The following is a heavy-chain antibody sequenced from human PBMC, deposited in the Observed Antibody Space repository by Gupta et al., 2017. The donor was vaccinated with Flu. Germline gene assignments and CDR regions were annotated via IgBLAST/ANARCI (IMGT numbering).Heavy chain of an antibody. CDR1: GGSISSSSYY. CDR3: ARLSGGSWYVPQIDY. D-gene: IGHD6-13*01. V-gene: IGHV4-39*01. CDR2: IYHSGST. Sequence: QLQLRESGPGLVKPSETLSLTCTVSGGSISSSSYYWGWIRQPPEKGLGWIGSIYHSGSTYYNPSLKSRVTISVDTSKNQLSLKLSSVTAADTAVYYCARLSGGSWYVPQIDYWGQGTLVTVSS. J-gene: IGHJ4*02.